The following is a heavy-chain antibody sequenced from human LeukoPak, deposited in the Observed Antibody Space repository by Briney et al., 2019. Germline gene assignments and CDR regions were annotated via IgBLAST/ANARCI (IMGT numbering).Heavy chain of an antibody. CDR3: ARKDYCYYMDV. CDR1: GGSFSNYY. Sequence: SETLSLTCAVYGGSFSNYYWSWIRQPPGKGLEWIGKINHSGSTDHNQSLKSRVTISVDTSKNPFSLQLSSVTAADTAVYYCARKDYCYYMDVWGKGTTVTVSS. CDR2: INHSGST. V-gene: IGHV4-34*01. J-gene: IGHJ6*03.